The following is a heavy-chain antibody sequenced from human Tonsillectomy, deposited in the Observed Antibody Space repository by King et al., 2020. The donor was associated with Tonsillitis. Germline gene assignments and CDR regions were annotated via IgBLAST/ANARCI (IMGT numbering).Heavy chain of an antibody. D-gene: IGHD5-18*01. V-gene: IGHV3-33*05. J-gene: IGHJ4*02. CDR2: ISYDGSNK. Sequence: QVQLVESGGGVVQPGRSLRLSCAASRFTFSNYGMHWVRQAPGKGLEWVAVISYDGSNKYYADSVKGRFTISRDNSKNTLYLQMKSLRAEDTAVYYCAREEGVTASFDYWGQGTLVTVSS. CDR3: AREEGVTASFDY. CDR1: RFTFSNYG.